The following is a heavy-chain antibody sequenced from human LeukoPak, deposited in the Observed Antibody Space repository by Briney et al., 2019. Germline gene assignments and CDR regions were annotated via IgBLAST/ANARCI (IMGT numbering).Heavy chain of an antibody. Sequence: GGSLRLSCAASGFTFATYGMHWVRQVPGKGLEWVAFTRYDGSNKYYVDSVKGRFTISRDNSKNTLYLQMNSPRAEDTALYYCAKTSCSTTSCPGDYWGQGTLVTVSS. CDR2: TRYDGSNK. CDR3: AKTSCSTTSCPGDY. J-gene: IGHJ4*02. CDR1: GFTFATYG. D-gene: IGHD2-2*01. V-gene: IGHV3-30*02.